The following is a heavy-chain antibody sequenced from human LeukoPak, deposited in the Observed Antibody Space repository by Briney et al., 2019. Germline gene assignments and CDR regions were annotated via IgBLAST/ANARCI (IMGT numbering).Heavy chain of an antibody. J-gene: IGHJ3*02. D-gene: IGHD3-10*01. Sequence: PGRSLRLSCAASGLTFSSFSMNWVRQAPGKGLEWVSYISSGSSTIYYADSVKGRFTISRDNAKNSLYLQVNSLRDEDTAVYYCARAGGLLWFGEVLESSDAFHIWGQGTMVTVSS. CDR2: ISSGSSTI. CDR1: GLTFSSFS. V-gene: IGHV3-48*02. CDR3: ARAGGLLWFGEVLESSDAFHI.